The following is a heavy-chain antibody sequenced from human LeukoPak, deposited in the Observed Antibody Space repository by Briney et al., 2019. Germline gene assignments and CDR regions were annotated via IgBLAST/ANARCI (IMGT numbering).Heavy chain of an antibody. Sequence: ASVKVSCKAPGYTFTGYYMHWVRQAPGQGLEWMGWINPNSGGTNYAQKFQGRVTMTRDTSISTAYMELSRLRSDDTAVYYCAKVRGIAAAGPYYYYYMDVWGKRTTVTVSS. CDR2: INPNSGGT. CDR3: AKVRGIAAAGPYYYYYMDV. V-gene: IGHV1-2*02. J-gene: IGHJ6*03. D-gene: IGHD6-13*01. CDR1: GYTFTGYY.